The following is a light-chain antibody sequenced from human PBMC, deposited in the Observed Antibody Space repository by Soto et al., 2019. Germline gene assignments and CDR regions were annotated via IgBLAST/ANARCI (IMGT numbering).Light chain of an antibody. CDR1: PSISSW. CDR3: QQYNSYSWT. J-gene: IGKJ1*01. CDR2: DAS. Sequence: DIQMTQSPSTLSASVGDRGTITCRASPSISSWLAWYQQKPGKAPTLLIYDASSLESGVPSRLSGSGSGTEFTLTIRSLQPHDFANYYCQQYNSYSWTFGQGTKVDIK. V-gene: IGKV1-5*01.